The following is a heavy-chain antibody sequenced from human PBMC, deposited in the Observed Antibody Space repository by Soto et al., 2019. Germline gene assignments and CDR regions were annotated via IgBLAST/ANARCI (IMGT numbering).Heavy chain of an antibody. V-gene: IGHV4-34*01. CDR3: ASHLGVTNVMHYFDY. CDR1: GGSFSGYY. D-gene: IGHD4-17*01. J-gene: IGHJ4*02. CDR2: INHSGST. Sequence: QVQLQQWGAGLLKPSETLSLTCAVYGGSFSGYYWSWIRQPPGKGLEWIGEINHSGSTTYNPSLKIPLAISVDTSKNQFALNLSSVTAADSAVYCCASHLGVTNVMHYFDYWGQGALVTGSS.